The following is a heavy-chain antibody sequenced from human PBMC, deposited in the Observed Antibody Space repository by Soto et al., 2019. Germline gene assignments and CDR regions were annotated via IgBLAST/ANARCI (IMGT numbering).Heavy chain of an antibody. D-gene: IGHD2-2*01. CDR3: ARIPAARIRSWYFDL. J-gene: IGHJ2*01. CDR2: IYYSGST. CDR1: GRSIRSYY. Sequence: QVQLQESGPGLVKPSETLSLTCTVSGRSIRSYYWSWIGQPPGKGLEWIGYIYYSGSTNYNPSLKSRVTISVDTSKNQFSLKLSSVTAADTAVYYCARIPAARIRSWYFDLWGRGTLVTVSS. V-gene: IGHV4-59*01.